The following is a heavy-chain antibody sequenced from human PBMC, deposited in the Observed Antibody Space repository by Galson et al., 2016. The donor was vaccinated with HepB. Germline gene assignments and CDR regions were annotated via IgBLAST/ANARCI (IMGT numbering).Heavy chain of an antibody. V-gene: IGHV4-34*01. Sequence: SETLSLTCNVYGGSFSGYSWTWIRQPPGKGLEWIGEVSHSGGTNCNPSLKGRVTISVDTSKNQFSLNISLVTAADTAVYYCARGMYAARGGFDPWGQGTLVAVSS. CDR1: GGSFSGYS. J-gene: IGHJ5*02. D-gene: IGHD6-6*01. CDR3: ARGMYAARGGFDP. CDR2: VSHSGGT.